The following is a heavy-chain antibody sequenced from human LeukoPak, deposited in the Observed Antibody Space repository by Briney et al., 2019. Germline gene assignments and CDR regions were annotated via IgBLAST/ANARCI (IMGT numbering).Heavy chain of an antibody. V-gene: IGHV3-23*01. CDR2: IGGGVYTT. CDR3: AEVESSYCRI. Sequence: PGGSLRLSCVASGLTFGNIGRNWVRQGPGKGLEWVSSIGGGVYTTYYAGSVRGRFTISKDNSKNSMYLQMSSLRAEDTAIYYCAEVESSYCRIWGQGTLVTVSS. J-gene: IGHJ4*01. D-gene: IGHD3-10*01. CDR1: GLTFGNIG.